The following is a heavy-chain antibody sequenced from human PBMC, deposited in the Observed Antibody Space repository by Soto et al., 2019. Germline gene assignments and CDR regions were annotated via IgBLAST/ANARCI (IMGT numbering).Heavy chain of an antibody. CDR3: ARGYSSGWYGAHYYYYGMDV. J-gene: IGHJ6*02. CDR2: INHSGST. V-gene: IGHV4-34*01. D-gene: IGHD6-19*01. CDR1: GGSFSGYY. Sequence: SETLSLTCAVYGGSFSGYYWSWIRQPPGKGLEWIGEINHSGSTNYNPSLKSRVTISVDTSKNQFSLKLSSVTAANTAVYYCARGYSSGWYGAHYYYYGMDVWGQGTTVTVSS.